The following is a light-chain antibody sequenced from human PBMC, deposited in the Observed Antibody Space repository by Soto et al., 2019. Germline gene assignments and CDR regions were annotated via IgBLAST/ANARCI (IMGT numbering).Light chain of an antibody. CDR3: QQTDSFPQT. J-gene: IGKJ1*01. Sequence: THPPPSGPASLGERVSIGCGASPGISTWLAWYQQSQGKAPKLLIYTASSLQTGVPSRFSGSGSGTDFTLTISSLQPEDFATYYCQQTDSFPQTFGQGTKVDIK. CDR2: TAS. V-gene: IGKV1-12*01. CDR1: PGISTW.